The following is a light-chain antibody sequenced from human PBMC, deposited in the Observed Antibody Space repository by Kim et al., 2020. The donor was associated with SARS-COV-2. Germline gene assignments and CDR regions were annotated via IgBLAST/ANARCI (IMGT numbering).Light chain of an antibody. Sequence: EIVMTQSPATLSVSPGEGVTLSCRASHNITTKVAWYQQRPGQAPRLLIYGASTRATAIPGRFSGSGSGTEFSLIISSLQSEDFAVYYCQQYSNWPPITFGPGTRLEIK. CDR3: QQYSNWPPIT. V-gene: IGKV3-15*01. J-gene: IGKJ5*01. CDR2: GAS. CDR1: HNITTK.